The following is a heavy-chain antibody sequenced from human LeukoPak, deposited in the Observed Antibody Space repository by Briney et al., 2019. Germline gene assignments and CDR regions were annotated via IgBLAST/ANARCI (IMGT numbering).Heavy chain of an antibody. Sequence: GGSLRLSCAASGFGFGAYAMIWVRQVPGKGLEWSHLFITMLQLHTTQTPVRGRFTVFRDNSKNTLYLEMNSLRAEDTAVYYCAKGKGGTSFNYCFDYWGQGTPVSVSS. CDR3: AKGKGGTSFNYCFDY. D-gene: IGHD2/OR15-2a*01. V-gene: IGHV3-23*03. CDR1: GFGFGAYA. CDR2: FITMLQL. J-gene: IGHJ4*02.